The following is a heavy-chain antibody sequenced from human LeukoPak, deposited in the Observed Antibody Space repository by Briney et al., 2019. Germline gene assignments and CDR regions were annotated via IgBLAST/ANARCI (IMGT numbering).Heavy chain of an antibody. CDR3: TRCHYDYVWGSSPQFDY. Sequence: PSETLSLSCAVSGDSITNDYWIWLRQPPGIGLVWIGYPHNGNTTKYNTFLKRRVTISVDKAKNQFCLTRSSVTPADTAFYYCTRCHYDYVWGSSPQFDYW. CDR1: GDSITNDY. J-gene: IGHJ4*01. D-gene: IGHD3-16*01. CDR2: PHNGNTT. V-gene: IGHV4-59*01.